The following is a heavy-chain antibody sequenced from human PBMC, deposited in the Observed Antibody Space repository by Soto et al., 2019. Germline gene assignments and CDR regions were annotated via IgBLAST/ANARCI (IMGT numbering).Heavy chain of an antibody. CDR2: IYYLGST. Sequence: SDTLSLTCSVSGGSMSEYFWSWIRQSPGKGLEWIGYIYYLGSTDYNPSLKSRVTISVDTSKRQFSLRLTSVTAADTAVYYCARDGYDGSGSPYPAYWGPGTQVTVSS. CDR3: ARDGYDGSGSPYPAY. CDR1: GGSMSEYF. J-gene: IGHJ4*02. D-gene: IGHD3-10*01. V-gene: IGHV4-59*01.